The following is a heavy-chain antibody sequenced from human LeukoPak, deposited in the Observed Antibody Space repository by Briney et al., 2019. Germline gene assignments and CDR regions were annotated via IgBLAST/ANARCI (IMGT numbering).Heavy chain of an antibody. CDR2: IHYSGST. J-gene: IGHJ4*02. Sequence: SETLSLTCTVSGGSISSYYWSWIRQPPGKGLEWIGYIHYSGSTNYNPSLKSRVTISVDTSKNQFSLKLSSVTAADTAVYYCARRASYSSGWSFDYWGQGTLVTVSS. D-gene: IGHD6-19*01. V-gene: IGHV4-59*08. CDR3: ARRASYSSGWSFDY. CDR1: GGSISSYY.